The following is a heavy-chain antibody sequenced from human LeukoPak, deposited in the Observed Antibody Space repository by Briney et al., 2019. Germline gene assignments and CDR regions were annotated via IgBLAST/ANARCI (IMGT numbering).Heavy chain of an antibody. CDR3: ARGQSMYY. V-gene: IGHV1-18*01. Sequence: ASVNVSFKSSVYTFNNYFISWVRQAPGQGLEWVGWISPHSHTTNYAEKVQGRVTMTTDPSTTTVYMELRSLRSDDTAVYFCARGQSMYYWGQGTPVTVSS. CDR1: VYTFNNYF. D-gene: IGHD2-8*01. CDR2: ISPHSHTT. J-gene: IGHJ4*02.